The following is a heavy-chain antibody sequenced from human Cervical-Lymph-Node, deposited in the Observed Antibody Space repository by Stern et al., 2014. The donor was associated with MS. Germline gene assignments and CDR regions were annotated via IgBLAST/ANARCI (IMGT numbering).Heavy chain of an antibody. CDR3: ARGGSYEVDY. Sequence: QDQLVQSGGGLVKPGGSLRLSCAASRFTFSDYYMSWIRQAPGKGLEWVSYISSSSSFTNYADSVKGRFTISRDNAKNSLYLQMNSLRVEDTAVYYCARGGSYEVDYWGQGTLVTVSS. V-gene: IGHV3-11*06. D-gene: IGHD1-26*01. J-gene: IGHJ4*02. CDR1: RFTFSDYY. CDR2: ISSSSSFT.